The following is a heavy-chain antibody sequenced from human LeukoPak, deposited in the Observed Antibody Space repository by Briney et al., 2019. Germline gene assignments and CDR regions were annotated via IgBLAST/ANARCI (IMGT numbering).Heavy chain of an antibody. CDR3: TKGRVATVGGAKYAMDV. D-gene: IGHD5-12*01. CDR1: GFIFDDYA. Sequence: PGGSLRLSCAASGFIFDDYAMLWVRQAPGEGLEWVALITGDGAGTYYEECVRGRFTITRDNSKTYLYLIMNSLRTEDTALYYCTKGRVATVGGAKYAMDVWGQGTTVTVSS. V-gene: IGHV3-43*02. CDR2: ITGDGAGT. J-gene: IGHJ6*02.